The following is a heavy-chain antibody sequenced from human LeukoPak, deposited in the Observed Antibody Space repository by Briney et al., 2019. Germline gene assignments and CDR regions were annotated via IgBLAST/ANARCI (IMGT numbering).Heavy chain of an antibody. CDR3: ARVAKERVGGVYYFDY. Sequence: PGGSLRLPCAASGFTFSDYDMHWVRQATGKGLEWVSAIGTAGDTYYTGPVKGRFTISRENAKNSLYLQMNSLRAGDTAVYYCARVAKERVGGVYYFDYWGQGTLVTVSS. CDR1: GFTFSDYD. J-gene: IGHJ4*02. D-gene: IGHD1-1*01. CDR2: IGTAGDT. V-gene: IGHV3-13*01.